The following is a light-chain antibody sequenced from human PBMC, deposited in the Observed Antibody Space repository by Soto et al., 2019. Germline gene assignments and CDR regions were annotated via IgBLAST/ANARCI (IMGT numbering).Light chain of an antibody. CDR1: SSDIGAYDY. Sequence: QSVLTQPASVSGSPGQSITISCSGTSSDIGAYDYVSWYQQHPGKAPKLMIYEVSNRPSGVSDRFSGSKSGNTASLTISGLQTENEADYYCSSYTSSTSLFFGGGTKRTAL. CDR2: EVS. CDR3: SSYTSSTSLF. J-gene: IGLJ2*01. V-gene: IGLV2-14*01.